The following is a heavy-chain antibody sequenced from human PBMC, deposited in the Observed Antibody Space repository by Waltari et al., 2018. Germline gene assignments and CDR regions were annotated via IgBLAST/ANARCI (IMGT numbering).Heavy chain of an antibody. J-gene: IGHJ4*02. CDR2: INHSGST. Sequence: QVQLQQWGAGLLKPSETLSLTCAVYGGSFSGYYWSWIRQPPGKGLEWIGEINHSGSTNYNPSLKSRVTISVDTSKNQFSLKLSSVTAADTAMYYCARRRYFDWLLGASFDYWGQGTLVTVSS. CDR3: ARRRYFDWLLGASFDY. CDR1: GGSFSGYY. V-gene: IGHV4-34*01. D-gene: IGHD3-9*01.